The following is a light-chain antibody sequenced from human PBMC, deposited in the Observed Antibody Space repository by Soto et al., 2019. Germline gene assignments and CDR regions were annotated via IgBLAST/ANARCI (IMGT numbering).Light chain of an antibody. CDR2: DVS. CDR3: QQYFSYHLT. CDR1: QSLGTW. Sequence: DIQMTQSPSTLSASVGDRVIITCRASQSLGTWLAWYQQKPGTAPVLLIYDVSRLESGVPSRFSGSGSGTEFTLTISSLQPDDFATYYCQQYFSYHLTFGGGTRVEIK. V-gene: IGKV1-5*01. J-gene: IGKJ4*01.